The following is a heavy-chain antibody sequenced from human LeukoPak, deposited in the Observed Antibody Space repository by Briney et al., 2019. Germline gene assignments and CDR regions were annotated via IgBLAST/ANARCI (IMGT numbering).Heavy chain of an antibody. CDR2: ISDGGSTT. Sequence: GGSLRLSCAASGFTFSSYWMHWVRQAPGKGLVWVSRISDGGSTTTYADSVKGRFTVSRDNAKNTLYLQMNGLRAEDTAVYYCSRSAYYDGSGNYYDYWGQGTLVTVSS. V-gene: IGHV3-74*01. J-gene: IGHJ4*02. CDR3: SRSAYYDGSGNYYDY. CDR1: GFTFSSYW. D-gene: IGHD3-22*01.